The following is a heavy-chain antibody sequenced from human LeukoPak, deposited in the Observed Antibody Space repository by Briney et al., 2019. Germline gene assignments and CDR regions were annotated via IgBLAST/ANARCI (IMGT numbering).Heavy chain of an antibody. CDR1: GFTFSSYN. J-gene: IGHJ3*02. V-gene: IGHV3-21*01. D-gene: IGHD5-12*01. CDR2: ISSSSGYI. CDR3: ARAYIVATIRAFDI. Sequence: PGGSLRLSCAASGFTFSSYNMNWVRQAPGKGLGWVSSISSSSGYIHYADSVKGRFTISRDNAKNSLYPQMNSLRAEDTAVYYCARAYIVATIRAFDIWGQGTMVTVSS.